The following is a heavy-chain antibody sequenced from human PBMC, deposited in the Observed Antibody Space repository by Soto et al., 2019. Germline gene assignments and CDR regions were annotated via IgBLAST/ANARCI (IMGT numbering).Heavy chain of an antibody. CDR2: IYWYDDK. CDR3: AHRLGGDYDNWFDS. CDR1: GFSLSTSGVG. Sequence: QITLKESGPTLVKPTQTLTLTCTLSGFSLSTSGVGMGWIRQPPGKPLERLALIYWYDDKRNSPSLKSRLTDTTDTSKSQVVLTMTNMDPVATATYYCAHRLGGDYDNWFDSWGQGTPVIVSA. V-gene: IGHV2-5*01. J-gene: IGHJ5*01. D-gene: IGHD4-17*01.